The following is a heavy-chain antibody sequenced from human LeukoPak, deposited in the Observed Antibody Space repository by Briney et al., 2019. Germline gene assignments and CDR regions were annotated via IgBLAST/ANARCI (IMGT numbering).Heavy chain of an antibody. CDR2: IRSKAKSYAT. CDR1: GFTLSDST. V-gene: IGHV3-73*01. Sequence: GGSLRLSCAASGFTLSDSTVHWVRQASGKGLEWVGRIRSKAKSYATGYAASVKGRFTMSRDDSKNTAYLQMNSLKIEDTAVYYCTRLGDYSSGCFWGQGTLVTVSS. J-gene: IGHJ4*02. CDR3: TRLGDYSSGCF. D-gene: IGHD6-19*01.